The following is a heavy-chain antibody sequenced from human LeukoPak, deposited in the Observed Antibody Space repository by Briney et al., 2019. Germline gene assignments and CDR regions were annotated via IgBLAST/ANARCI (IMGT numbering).Heavy chain of an antibody. CDR3: ASEYYGSGSYHH. Sequence: PGGSLRLSCAASGFTFSSYGMHWVRQAPGKGLEWVSVIYSGGSTYYADSVKGRFTISRDNSKNTLYLQMNSLRAEDTAVYYCASEYYGSGSYHHWGQGTLVTVSS. CDR1: GFTFSSYG. CDR2: IYSGGST. V-gene: IGHV3-66*01. D-gene: IGHD3-10*01. J-gene: IGHJ5*02.